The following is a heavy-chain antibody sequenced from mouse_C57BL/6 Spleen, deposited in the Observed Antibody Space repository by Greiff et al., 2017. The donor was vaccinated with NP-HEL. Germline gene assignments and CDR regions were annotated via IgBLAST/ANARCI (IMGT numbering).Heavy chain of an antibody. V-gene: IGHV5-4*01. Sequence: DVQLVESGGGLVKPGGSLKLSCAASGFTFSSYAMSWVRQTPEKRLEWVATISDGGSYTYYPDNVKGRFTISRDNAKNNLYLQMSHLKSEDTAMYYCACITTVVDAMDYWGQGTSVTVSS. CDR3: ACITTVVDAMDY. CDR2: ISDGGSYT. CDR1: GFTFSSYA. D-gene: IGHD1-1*01. J-gene: IGHJ4*01.